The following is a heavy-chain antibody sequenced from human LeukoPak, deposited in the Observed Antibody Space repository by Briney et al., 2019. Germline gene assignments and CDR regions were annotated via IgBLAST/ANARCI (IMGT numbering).Heavy chain of an antibody. Sequence: PSQTLSLTCTVSGGSISSGGYYWSWIRQHPGKGLEWIGYIYYSGSTYYNPSLKSRVTISVDTSKNQFSLKLSSVTAADTAVYYCASMVRRNYYYYYMDVWGKGTTVTVSS. CDR3: ASMVRRNYYYYYMDV. CDR2: IYYSGST. V-gene: IGHV4-31*03. CDR1: GGSISSGGYY. J-gene: IGHJ6*03. D-gene: IGHD3-10*01.